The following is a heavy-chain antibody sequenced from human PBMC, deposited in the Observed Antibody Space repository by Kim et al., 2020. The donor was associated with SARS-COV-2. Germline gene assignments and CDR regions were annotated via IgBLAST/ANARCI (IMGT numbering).Heavy chain of an antibody. J-gene: IGHJ5*02. V-gene: IGHV4-31*03. Sequence: SETLSLTCTVSGGSISSGGYYWSWIRQHPGKGLEWIGYIYYSGSTYYNPSLKSRVTISVDTSKNQFSLKLSSVTAADTAVYYCARDRGYYGSGSYYKPVGMPYNWFDPWGQGTLVTVSS. CDR3: ARDRGYYGSGSYYKPVGMPYNWFDP. CDR1: GGSISSGGYY. D-gene: IGHD3-10*01. CDR2: IYYSGST.